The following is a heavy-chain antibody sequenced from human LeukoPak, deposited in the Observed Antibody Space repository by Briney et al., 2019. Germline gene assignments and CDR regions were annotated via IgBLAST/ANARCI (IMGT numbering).Heavy chain of an antibody. V-gene: IGHV3-23*01. CDR3: AKDGGTYYYDSSGYYLYYFDY. CDR2: ISGSGGST. D-gene: IGHD3-22*01. CDR1: GFTFGSYA. J-gene: IGHJ4*02. Sequence: PGGSLRLSCAASGFTFGSYAMSWVRQAPGKGLEWVSAISGSGGSTYYADSVKGRFTISRDNSKNTLYLQMNSLRAEDTAVYYCAKDGGTYYYDSSGYYLYYFDYWGQGTLVTVSS.